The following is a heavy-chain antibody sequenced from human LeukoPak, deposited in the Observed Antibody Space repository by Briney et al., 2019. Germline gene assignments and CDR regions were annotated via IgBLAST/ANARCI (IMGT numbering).Heavy chain of an antibody. V-gene: IGHV4-61*08. CDR1: GGSISSGGYS. CDR3: ATANDAFDI. Sequence: SETLSLTCAVSGGSISSGGYSWSWIRQPPGKGLEWIGYIYYSGSTNYNPSLKSRVTISVDTSKNQFSLKLSSVTAADTAVYYCATANDAFDIWGQGTMVTVSS. J-gene: IGHJ3*02. CDR2: IYYSGST.